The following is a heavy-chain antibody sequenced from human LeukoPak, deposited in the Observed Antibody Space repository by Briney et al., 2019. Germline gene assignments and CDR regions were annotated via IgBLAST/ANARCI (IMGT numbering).Heavy chain of an antibody. CDR1: GYSFTGYW. J-gene: IGHJ3*02. V-gene: IGHV5-51*01. D-gene: IGHD3-9*01. Sequence: GESLKISCKGSGYSFTGYWIAWVRQMPGKGLEWMGIIYPDDSDTTYSPSFQNQVTISADKSIGTAYLQWSSLKASDTAMYYCARRWGTYDILTGYYRDQDAFDIWGQGTMVTVSS. CDR3: ARRWGTYDILTGYYRDQDAFDI. CDR2: IYPDDSDT.